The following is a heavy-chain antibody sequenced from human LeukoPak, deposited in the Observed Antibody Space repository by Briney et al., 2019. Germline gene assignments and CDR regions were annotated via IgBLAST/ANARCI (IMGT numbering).Heavy chain of an antibody. J-gene: IGHJ3*02. CDR1: GGSISSYY. CDR3: ARSPPGIPSADAFDI. CDR2: IYYSGST. Sequence: PSETLSLTCTVSGGSISSYYWSWIRQPPGKGLEWIGYIYYSGSTNYNPSLKSRVTISVDTSKNQFSLKLSSVTAADTAVYYCARSPPGIPSADAFDIWGQGTMDTVSS. V-gene: IGHV4-59*08.